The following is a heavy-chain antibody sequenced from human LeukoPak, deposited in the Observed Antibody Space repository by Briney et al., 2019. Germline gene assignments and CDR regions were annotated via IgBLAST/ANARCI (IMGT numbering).Heavy chain of an antibody. Sequence: GGSLRLSCAASEFTFSTYSMNWVRQAPGKGLEWVSSISSGRGYIFYAGSVKGRFTISRDNAKNSLYLQMNSLRAEDTAVYYCARDLGGDYRFDYWGQGTLVTVSS. J-gene: IGHJ4*02. CDR2: ISSGRGYI. CDR1: EFTFSTYS. D-gene: IGHD4-17*01. V-gene: IGHV3-21*01. CDR3: ARDLGGDYRFDY.